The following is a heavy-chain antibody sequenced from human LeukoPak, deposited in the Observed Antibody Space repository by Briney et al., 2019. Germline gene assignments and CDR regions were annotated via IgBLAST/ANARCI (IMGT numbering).Heavy chain of an antibody. CDR2: INPSGGST. V-gene: IGHV1-46*01. Sequence: PEASVKVSCKASGYXFSTYYIHWVRQAPGQGLEWVGVINPSGGSTGYAQKFQGRVTMTRDTSTSTVYMELSSLRSEDTAVYYCARDVVVSAGFYQFYGTDVWGQGTTVTVSS. CDR1: GYXFSTYY. J-gene: IGHJ6*02. CDR3: ARDVVVSAGFYQFYGTDV. D-gene: IGHD2-21*02.